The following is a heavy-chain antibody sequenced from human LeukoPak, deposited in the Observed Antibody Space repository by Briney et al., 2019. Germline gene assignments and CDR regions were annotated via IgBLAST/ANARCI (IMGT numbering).Heavy chain of an antibody. J-gene: IGHJ4*02. Sequence: PGGSLRLSCAASGFTFSSYSMNWVRQAPGKGLEWVSSISSSSSYIYYADSVKGRFTISRDNAKNSLYLQMNSLRAEDTAVYYCASAYSSSSPVLGYWGQGTLVTVSS. CDR3: ASAYSSSSPVLGY. CDR1: GFTFSSYS. D-gene: IGHD6-6*01. V-gene: IGHV3-21*01. CDR2: ISSSSSYI.